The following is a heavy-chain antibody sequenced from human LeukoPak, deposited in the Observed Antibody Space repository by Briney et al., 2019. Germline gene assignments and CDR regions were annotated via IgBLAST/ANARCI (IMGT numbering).Heavy chain of an antibody. D-gene: IGHD3-16*01. J-gene: IGHJ4*02. CDR1: GFTFNSYA. V-gene: IGHV3-23*01. Sequence: GGSLRPSCAASGFTFNSYALNWVRQAPGKGLEWVSGISNSDDTTYYADSVKGRFTISRDNSKNTLYLQMTSLRAEDTATYFCAKDPTYCAYTSCYWGQGTLVTVSS. CDR3: AKDPTYCAYTSCY. CDR2: ISNSDDTT.